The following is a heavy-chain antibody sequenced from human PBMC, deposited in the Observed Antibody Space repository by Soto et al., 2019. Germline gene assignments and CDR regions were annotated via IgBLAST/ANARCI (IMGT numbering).Heavy chain of an antibody. CDR2: IDSSTGVNT. V-gene: IGHV3-23*04. CDR1: GFTFSSFA. J-gene: IGHJ5*02. CDR3: ARPLVAVARTRLFDP. D-gene: IGHD6-19*01. Sequence: EVQLAESGGGLVQPGGSLRLSCAASGFTFSSFAMSWVRQAPGKGLEWVSAIDSSTGVNTYYADSVKGRFTISRDDSRSTLYLQMNSLRVDDTAVYYCARPLVAVARTRLFDPWGQGILVTVSS.